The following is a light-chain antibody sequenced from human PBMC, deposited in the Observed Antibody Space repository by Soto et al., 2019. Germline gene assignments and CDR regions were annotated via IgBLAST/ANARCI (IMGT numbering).Light chain of an antibody. V-gene: IGLV1-40*01. CDR3: QSYDSSLTAVV. Sequence: QSVLTQPPSVSGAPGQRVTISCTGTSSNIGPGYGVHWYQQLPGTAPKLLIYDNSNRPSGVPDRFSGSKSGTSASLAITGLQAEDEADYYCQSYDSSLTAVVFGGGTKLTVL. CDR1: SSNIGPGYG. CDR2: DNS. J-gene: IGLJ2*01.